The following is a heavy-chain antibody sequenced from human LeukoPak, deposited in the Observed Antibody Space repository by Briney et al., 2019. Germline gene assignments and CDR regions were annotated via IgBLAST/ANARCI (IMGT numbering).Heavy chain of an antibody. Sequence: SETLSLTCTVSGGSISSYYWSWIRQPAGKGLEWIGRIYTSGSTNYNPSLKSRVTMSVDTSENQFSLKLSSVTAADTAVYYCAREPPYCSSTSCPPDYWGQGTLVTVSS. CDR3: AREPPYCSSTSCPPDY. CDR2: IYTSGST. D-gene: IGHD2-2*01. CDR1: GGSISSYY. J-gene: IGHJ4*02. V-gene: IGHV4-4*07.